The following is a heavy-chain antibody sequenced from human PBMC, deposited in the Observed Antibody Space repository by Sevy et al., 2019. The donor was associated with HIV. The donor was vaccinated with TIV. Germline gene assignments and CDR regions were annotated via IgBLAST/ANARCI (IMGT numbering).Heavy chain of an antibody. CDR1: GLSFNTYV. V-gene: IGHV3-23*01. Sequence: GGSLRLSCAASGLSFNTYVMSWVRQAPGKGLQWVSTISPNGGSTYYADSVKGRFTISRDNSRNTVFLQVNSLRAEDTAVYYCAKESLDGYYWGQGTLVTVSP. CDR2: ISPNGGST. D-gene: IGHD2-21*01. J-gene: IGHJ4*02. CDR3: AKESLDGYY.